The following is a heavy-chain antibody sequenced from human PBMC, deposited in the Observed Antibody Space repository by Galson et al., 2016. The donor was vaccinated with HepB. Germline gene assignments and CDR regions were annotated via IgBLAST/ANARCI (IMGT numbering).Heavy chain of an antibody. Sequence: SLRLSCAVSGFTFSSYGMHWVRQAPGKGLEWVAVISDDGSSKYYVPSVKGRFSISRDNSKDMLYLQMDSLRPEDTAVYYCAKSRHATPIDFIFNRWGQETLVTVSS. CDR3: AKSRHATPIDFIFNR. J-gene: IGHJ5*02. D-gene: IGHD2-21*02. CDR2: ISDDGSSK. V-gene: IGHV3-30*18. CDR1: GFTFSSYG.